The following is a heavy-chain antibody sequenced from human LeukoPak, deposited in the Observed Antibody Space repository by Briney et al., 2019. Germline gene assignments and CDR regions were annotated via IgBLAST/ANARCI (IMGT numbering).Heavy chain of an antibody. V-gene: IGHV3-30*02. Sequence: GGSLRLSCAASGFTFSTYWMHWVRQAPGKGLEWVAFIRYDGSNKYYADSVKGRFTISRDNSKNTLYLQMNSLRAEDTAVYYCVRDWGYDSSGYWQKYFDTWGQGTLVTVSS. CDR1: GFTFSTYW. CDR3: VRDWGYDSSGYWQKYFDT. D-gene: IGHD3-22*01. J-gene: IGHJ4*02. CDR2: IRYDGSNK.